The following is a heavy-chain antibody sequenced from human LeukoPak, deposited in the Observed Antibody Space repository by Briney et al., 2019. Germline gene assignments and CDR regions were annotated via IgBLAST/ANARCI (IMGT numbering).Heavy chain of an antibody. CDR2: ISAYNGNT. J-gene: IGHJ4*02. CDR1: GYTFTSYG. D-gene: IGHD6-19*01. V-gene: IGHV1-18*01. Sequence: GASVKVSCKDSGYTFTSYGISWVRQAPGQGLEWMGWISAYNGNTNYAQKLQGRVTMTTDTSTSTAYMELRSLRSDDTAVYYCAREDGYSSGWYRGATGFDYWGQGTLVTVSS. CDR3: AREDGYSSGWYRGATGFDY.